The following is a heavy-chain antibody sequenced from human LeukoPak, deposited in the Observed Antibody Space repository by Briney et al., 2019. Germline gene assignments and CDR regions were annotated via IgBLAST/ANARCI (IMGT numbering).Heavy chain of an antibody. CDR2: IFYSGST. J-gene: IGHJ4*02. Sequence: PSETLSLTCTVSGGSISSSSYYWGWIRQPPGKGLEWIGYIFYSGSTYYNPSLKSRVTISVDTSKNQFSLKLSSVTAADTAVYYCARQRDWGVGSYFDYWGQGTLVTVSS. V-gene: IGHV4-39*01. D-gene: IGHD3-10*01. CDR1: GGSISSSSYY. CDR3: ARQRDWGVGSYFDY.